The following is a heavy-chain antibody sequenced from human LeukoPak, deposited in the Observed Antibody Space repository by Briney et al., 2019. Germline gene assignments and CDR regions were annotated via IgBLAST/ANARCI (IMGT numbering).Heavy chain of an antibody. CDR3: ARDRSNSIDDGELYWYFDL. V-gene: IGHV4-59*12. CDR2: IYYSGST. Sequence: SETLSLTCTVSGGSISSYYWSWIRQPPGKGLEWIGYIYYSGSTNYNPSLKSRVTISVDTSKNHFSLKLSSVTAADTAVYYCARDRSNSIDDGELYWYFDLWGRGTLVTVSS. CDR1: GGSISSYY. J-gene: IGHJ2*01. D-gene: IGHD4-17*01.